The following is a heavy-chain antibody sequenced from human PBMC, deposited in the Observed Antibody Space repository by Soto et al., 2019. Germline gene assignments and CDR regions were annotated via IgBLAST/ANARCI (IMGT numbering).Heavy chain of an antibody. D-gene: IGHD6-19*01. CDR3: ARDSGSGPYEDYYGMDV. Sequence: HPGVSLRLSYAASGFTFSSYAMHWVRQAPGKGLEWVAVISYDGSNKYYADSVKGRSTISRDNSKNALYLQMNSLRAEDTAVYYCARDSGSGPYEDYYGMDVWGQGTTVTVSS. CDR1: GFTFSSYA. J-gene: IGHJ6*02. V-gene: IGHV3-30-3*01. CDR2: ISYDGSNK.